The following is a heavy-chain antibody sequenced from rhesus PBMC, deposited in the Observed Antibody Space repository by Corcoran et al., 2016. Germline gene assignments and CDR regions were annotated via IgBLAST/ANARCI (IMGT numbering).Heavy chain of an antibody. J-gene: IGHJ4*01. V-gene: IGHV2-95*01. CDR3: ARGGGYSGYTDYFDY. CDR2: IYWNDSK. Sequence: QVTLKESGPALVKPTQTLTLTCTFSGFSISTTGTGVGWIRQPPGKALEWLASIYWNDSKYNRTSLKSRLTITKDTSKNQVVLTMTNMDPVDTATYYCARGGGYSGYTDYFDYWGQGVLVTVSS. D-gene: IGHD5-30*01. CDR1: GFSISTTGTG.